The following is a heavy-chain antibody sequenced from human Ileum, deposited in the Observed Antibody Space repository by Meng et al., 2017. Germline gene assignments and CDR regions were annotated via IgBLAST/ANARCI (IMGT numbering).Heavy chain of an antibody. CDR2: IYRGGGV. D-gene: IGHD7-27*01. V-gene: IGHV3-53*01. CDR1: GLTVSDNY. J-gene: IGHJ3*02. CDR3: ATSSRGWGSDAFDI. Sequence: GESLKISCAASGLTVSDNYMSWVRRAPGKGLEWVPVIYRGGGVDYAPSVRGRFTISRDSSKNTLYLQMNSLRPEDTALYYCATSSRGWGSDAFDIWGQGTMVTVSS.